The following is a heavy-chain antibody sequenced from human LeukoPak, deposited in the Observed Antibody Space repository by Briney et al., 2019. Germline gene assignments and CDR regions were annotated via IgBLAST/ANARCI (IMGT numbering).Heavy chain of an antibody. D-gene: IGHD5-24*01. CDR3: ARDVATISNWFDP. V-gene: IGHV3-7*01. CDR2: INQDGSEK. Sequence: GGSLRLSCAASGFTFSSYWMSWVRQAPGEGLEWVANINQDGSEKYYVDFVKGRFTISRENAKNSLYLQMNILRAEDPAVYYCARDVATISNWFDPWGQGTLVTVSS. CDR1: GFTFSSYW. J-gene: IGHJ5*02.